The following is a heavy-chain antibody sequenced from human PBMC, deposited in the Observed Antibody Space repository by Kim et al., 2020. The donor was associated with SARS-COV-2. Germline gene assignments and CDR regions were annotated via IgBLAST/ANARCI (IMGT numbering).Heavy chain of an antibody. Sequence: ASVKVSCKASGYTFTGYYMHWVRQAPGQGLEWMGWINPNSGGTNYAQKFQGWVTMTRDTSISTAYMELSRLRSDDTAVYYCARAPHRLWFGESPRDRYYFDYWGQGTLVTVSS. CDR3: ARAPHRLWFGESPRDRYYFDY. CDR2: INPNSGGT. CDR1: GYTFTGYY. V-gene: IGHV1-2*04. D-gene: IGHD3-10*01. J-gene: IGHJ4*02.